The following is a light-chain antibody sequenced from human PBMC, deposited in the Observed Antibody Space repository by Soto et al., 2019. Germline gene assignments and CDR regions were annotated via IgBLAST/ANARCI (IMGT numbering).Light chain of an antibody. CDR1: QNVEAY. CDR3: QQRKHWPPIT. CDR2: DAS. V-gene: IGKV3-11*01. Sequence: ETVLTQSPATLSLSPGERATLSCRASQNVEAYLAWYQQKPGQAPRLLIYDASNRATGIPARFSGSGSGTDFTLTISSLEPEDFAVYYCQQRKHWPPITFGQGTRLEIK. J-gene: IGKJ5*01.